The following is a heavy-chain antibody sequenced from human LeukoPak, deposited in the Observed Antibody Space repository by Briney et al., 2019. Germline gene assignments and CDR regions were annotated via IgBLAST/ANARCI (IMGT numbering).Heavy chain of an antibody. Sequence: PSETLSLTCAVYGGSFSGYYWSWIRQPPGKGLEWIGEINHSGSTNYNPSLKSRVTISVDTSKNQFSLKLSSVTAADTAAYYCARAFGELHPTDYWGQGTLVTVSS. CDR2: INHSGST. D-gene: IGHD3-10*01. V-gene: IGHV4-34*01. CDR1: GGSFSGYY. J-gene: IGHJ4*02. CDR3: ARAFGELHPTDY.